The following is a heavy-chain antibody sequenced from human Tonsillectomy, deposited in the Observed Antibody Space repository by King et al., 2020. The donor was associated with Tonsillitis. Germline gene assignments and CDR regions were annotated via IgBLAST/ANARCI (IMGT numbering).Heavy chain of an antibody. V-gene: IGHV3-30*02. CDR1: GFGFSGYG. D-gene: IGHD4-11*01. J-gene: IGHJ4*02. CDR2: IRYDTSVK. CDR3: VKDPDYSGG. Sequence: VQLVESGGGVVQPGGSLRLSCAASGFGFSGYGMHWVRQAPGKGLEWVAFIRYDTSVKNYADSVRGRFTISRDNSNNTLHLQMDSLRDEDTAVYYCVKDPDYSGGWGQGTLVTVSS.